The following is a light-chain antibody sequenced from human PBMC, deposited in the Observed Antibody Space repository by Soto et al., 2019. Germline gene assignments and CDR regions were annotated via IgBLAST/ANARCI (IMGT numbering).Light chain of an antibody. J-gene: IGLJ1*01. Sequence: QSGLTQPRSVSGSPGQSVTISCTGTSSDVGGYDYVSWYQQHPDKAPKLMIYDINKRPSGVPDRFSGSKSGNTASLTISGLQAEDEGDYYCCSFAGTSTLYVFGTGTKLTVL. CDR2: DIN. CDR1: SSDVGGYDY. CDR3: CSFAGTSTLYV. V-gene: IGLV2-11*01.